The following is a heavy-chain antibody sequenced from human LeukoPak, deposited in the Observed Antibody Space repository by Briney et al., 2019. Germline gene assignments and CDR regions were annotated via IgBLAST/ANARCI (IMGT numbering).Heavy chain of an antibody. Sequence: GGSLRLSCAASGFNFRSFGMHWVRPARGKGLEWVAVISYDDSKKYYADSVRGRFTISRDNSKNTLILQMNSLRAEDTAVYYCAKDPHYYVSSGYVVYWGEGTLVTVSS. V-gene: IGHV3-30*18. CDR1: GFNFRSFG. CDR2: ISYDDSKK. CDR3: AKDPHYYVSSGYVVY. D-gene: IGHD3-22*01. J-gene: IGHJ4*02.